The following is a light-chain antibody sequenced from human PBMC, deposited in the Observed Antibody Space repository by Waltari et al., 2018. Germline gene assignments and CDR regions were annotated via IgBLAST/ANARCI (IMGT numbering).Light chain of an antibody. CDR1: SSNLGDQV. J-gene: IGLJ3*02. CDR2: RND. CDR3: ATWDDRMNGHWV. Sequence: QSVLTQSPSASGTPGQRVTISCSGSSSNLGDQVVHWYQQVPGKAPKLLIYRNDQRPSGVPDRFSASKSGTSASLAISGLQSEDEADYYCATWDDRMNGHWVFGGGTKVTVL. V-gene: IGLV1-44*01.